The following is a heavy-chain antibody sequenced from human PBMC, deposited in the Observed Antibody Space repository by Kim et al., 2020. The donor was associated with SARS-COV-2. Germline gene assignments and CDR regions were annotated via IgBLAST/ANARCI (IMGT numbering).Heavy chain of an antibody. D-gene: IGHD3-10*01. Sequence: GGSLRLSCAASGFTFSSYAMHWVRQAPGKGLEWVAVISYDGSNKYYADSVKGRFTISRDNSKNTLYLQMNSLRAEDTAVYYCARSGSGSYFNWFDPWGQGTLVTVPS. CDR2: ISYDGSNK. CDR1: GFTFSSYA. CDR3: ARSGSGSYFNWFDP. V-gene: IGHV3-30-3*01. J-gene: IGHJ5*02.